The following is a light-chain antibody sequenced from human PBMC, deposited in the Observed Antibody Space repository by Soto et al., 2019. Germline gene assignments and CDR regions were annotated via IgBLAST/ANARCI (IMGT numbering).Light chain of an antibody. CDR1: SSDVAGYDY. V-gene: IGLV2-14*01. CDR3: TSYTTSGTWV. CDR2: EVS. Sequence: QSALTQPASVSASPGQSITISCTGTSSDVAGYDYVSWYQQRPGKAPKLMIYEVSNRPSGVSNRFSGSKSGNTASLTISGLQAEDEADYYCTSYTTSGTWVFGGGTQLTVL. J-gene: IGLJ3*02.